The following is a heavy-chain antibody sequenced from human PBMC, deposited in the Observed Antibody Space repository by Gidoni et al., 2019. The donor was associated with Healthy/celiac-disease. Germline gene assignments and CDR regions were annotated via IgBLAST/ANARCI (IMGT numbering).Heavy chain of an antibody. CDR1: GFTFSSYS. D-gene: IGHD6-19*01. V-gene: IGHV3-21*01. J-gene: IGHJ6*03. CDR3: ARTGYSSGWAYYYYYMDV. Sequence: EVQLVESGGGLVKPGGSLRLSCAASGFTFSSYSMTWVRQAPGKGLEWVSSISSSSSYIYYADSVKGRFTSSRDNAKNSLYLQMNSLRAEDTAVYYCARTGYSSGWAYYYYYMDVWGKGTTVTVSS. CDR2: ISSSSSYI.